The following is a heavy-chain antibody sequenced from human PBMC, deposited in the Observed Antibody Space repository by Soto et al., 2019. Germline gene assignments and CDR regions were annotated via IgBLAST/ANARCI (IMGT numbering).Heavy chain of an antibody. CDR2: VSAYNGER. V-gene: IGHV1-18*01. CDR3: SRRTSIPASGDY. Sequence: QVQLVQSGAEVKKPGASVKVSCKDSGYTFTNYGINWVRQAPGHGLEWLGWVSAYNGERRYAQRVQARVIMTTDTSPTTAYMELRSLRADDTAVYYFSRRTSIPASGDYWGQGTLVTVSS. J-gene: IGHJ4*01. CDR1: GYTFTNYG. D-gene: IGHD6-6*01.